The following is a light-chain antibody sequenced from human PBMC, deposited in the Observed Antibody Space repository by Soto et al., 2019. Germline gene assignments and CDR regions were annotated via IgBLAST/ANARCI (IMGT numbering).Light chain of an antibody. CDR1: QSVSSSY. J-gene: IGKJ1*01. CDR3: QQYGSPSGT. CDR2: GVS. Sequence: EIVLTQSPGTLSLSPGERATLSCRASQSVSSSYLAWYQQKPGQAPRLLIYGVSSRATGIPDRFSGSGSGTDFTLTISRREPEDFAVYYWQQYGSPSGTFGQGTKVEIK. V-gene: IGKV3-20*01.